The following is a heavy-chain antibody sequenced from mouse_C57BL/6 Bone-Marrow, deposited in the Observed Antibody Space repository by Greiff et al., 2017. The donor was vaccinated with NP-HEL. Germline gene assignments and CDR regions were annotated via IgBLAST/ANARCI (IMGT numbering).Heavy chain of an antibody. CDR1: GYTFTDYY. CDR2: IYPGSGNN. CDR3: SRRFATVEVYYFDY. V-gene: IGHV1-76*01. D-gene: IGHD1-1*01. J-gene: IGHJ2*01. Sequence: VQLQQSGAELVRPGASVKLSCKASGYTFTDYYINWVKQRPGQGLEWIARIYPGSGNNYYNEKFKGKATLTAEKSSSTAYIQLSSLTSEYSAVYFCSRRFATVEVYYFDYWGQGTTLTVSS.